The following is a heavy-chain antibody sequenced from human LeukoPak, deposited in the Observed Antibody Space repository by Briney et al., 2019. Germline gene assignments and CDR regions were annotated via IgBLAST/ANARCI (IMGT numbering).Heavy chain of an antibody. CDR2: IYYSGST. CDR3: ARDDRTKYYFDY. J-gene: IGHJ4*02. Sequence: PSETLSLTCTVSGGSISSYYWSWIRQPPGKGLEWIGYIYYSGSTNYNPSLKSRVTISVDTSKSQFSLKLSSVTAADTAVYYCARDDRTKYYFDYWGQGTLVTVSS. D-gene: IGHD1-14*01. CDR1: GGSISSYY. V-gene: IGHV4-59*01.